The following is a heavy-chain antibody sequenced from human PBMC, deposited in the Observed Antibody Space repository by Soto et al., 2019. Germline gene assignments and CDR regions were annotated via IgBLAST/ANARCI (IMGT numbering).Heavy chain of an antibody. CDR1: GFTFSGSA. V-gene: IGHV3-73*01. CDR2: IRSKANTYAT. J-gene: IGHJ6*02. D-gene: IGHD3-9*01. CDR3: SRSRYYDILTGHYYYYYGIDG. Sequence: PGGSLRLSCAASGFTFSGSAMHWVRQASGKGLEWLGRIRSKANTYATEYAASVKGRFTISRDDSKNTAYLQMNSLKTEDTAVYYCSRSRYYDILTGHYYYYYGIDGWGQGTTVTVSS.